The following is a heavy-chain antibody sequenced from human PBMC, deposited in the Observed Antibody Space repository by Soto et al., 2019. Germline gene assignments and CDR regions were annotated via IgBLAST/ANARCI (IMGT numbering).Heavy chain of an antibody. J-gene: IGHJ6*02. CDR1: GFNSNNYG. CDR2: IWNDGNGY. D-gene: IGHD6-13*01. Sequence: QVQLVESGGGEVQPGRSLRLSCAASGFNSNNYGMHWVRQAPGKGLEWVAVIWNDGNGYYYANSVKGRFTISRDNSKNTLYLQMSSLRAEDTAVYYCARRQISPPTRGAASARGGMDVWGQGTTVTVSS. V-gene: IGHV3-33*01. CDR3: ARRQISPPTRGAASARGGMDV.